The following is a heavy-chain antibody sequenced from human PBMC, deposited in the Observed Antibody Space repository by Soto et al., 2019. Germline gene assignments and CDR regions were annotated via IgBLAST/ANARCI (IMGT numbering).Heavy chain of an antibody. D-gene: IGHD3-22*01. J-gene: IGHJ4*02. Sequence: PGGSLRLSXAASGFTFSSYAMHWVRQAPGKGLEWVAVISYDGSNKYYADSVKGRFTISRDNSKNTLYLQMNSLRAEDTAVYYCAKDAPGSGWLSDYWGQGTRVTVSS. CDR3: AKDAPGSGWLSDY. CDR1: GFTFSSYA. V-gene: IGHV3-30-3*01. CDR2: ISYDGSNK.